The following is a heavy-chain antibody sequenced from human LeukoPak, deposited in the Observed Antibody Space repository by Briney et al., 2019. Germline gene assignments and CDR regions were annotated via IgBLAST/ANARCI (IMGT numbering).Heavy chain of an antibody. CDR3: ARGSSSGEAVNFDY. V-gene: IGHV4-30-2*01. CDR2: IYYSETT. Sequence: SETLSLTCAVSGGSISSGGHSWSWIRQPPGKGLEWIGYIYYSETTYYSPSLKSRVTISIDRSKNQFSLKLSSVTAADTAVYYCARGSSSGEAVNFDYWGQGTLVTVSS. D-gene: IGHD6-6*01. CDR1: GGSISSGGHS. J-gene: IGHJ4*02.